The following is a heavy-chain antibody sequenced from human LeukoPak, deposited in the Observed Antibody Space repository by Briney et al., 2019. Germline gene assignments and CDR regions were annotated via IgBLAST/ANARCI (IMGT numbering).Heavy chain of an antibody. V-gene: IGHV3-7*01. Sequence: GGSLRLSCAASGFTFRNYWMSWVRQAPGKGLEWVANIKQDGSEKDYVDFMKGRFTISRDNAMNSVYLQVNSLRADDTAVYHCARVGYRSSSFEYWGQGTLVSVSS. CDR3: ARVGYRSSSFEY. CDR2: IKQDGSEK. CDR1: GFTFRNYW. D-gene: IGHD6-13*01. J-gene: IGHJ4*02.